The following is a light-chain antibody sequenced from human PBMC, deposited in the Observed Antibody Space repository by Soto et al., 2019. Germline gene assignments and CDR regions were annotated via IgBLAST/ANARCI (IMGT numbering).Light chain of an antibody. CDR1: HSVRGN. Sequence: EIVMTQSPATLSVSPGETVTLSCRASHSVRGNLAWYQQKPGQAPRLLISEISTRATGIPARFSGSESETEFTLAISGLQSADFAVYYCQQYYNLPPWTFGQGTKVEI. CDR2: EIS. J-gene: IGKJ1*01. V-gene: IGKV3-15*01. CDR3: QQYYNLPPWT.